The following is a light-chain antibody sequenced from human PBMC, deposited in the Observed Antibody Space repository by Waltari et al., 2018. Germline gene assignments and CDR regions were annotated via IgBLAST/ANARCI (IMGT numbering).Light chain of an antibody. J-gene: IGKJ1*01. CDR1: QSLLHSNGYNY. CDR3: MQSLQALWT. Sequence: DILVTQSPLSLPVTPGEPASISFRSSQSLLHSNGYNYLDWYLQKPGQSPQLLIYLGSNRASGVPDRFSGSGSGTDFTLKISRVEAEDVGVYYCMQSLQALWTFGQGTKVEFK. V-gene: IGKV2-28*01. CDR2: LGS.